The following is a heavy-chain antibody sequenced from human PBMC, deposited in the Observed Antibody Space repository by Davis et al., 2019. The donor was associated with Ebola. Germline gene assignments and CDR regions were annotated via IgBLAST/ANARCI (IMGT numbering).Heavy chain of an antibody. Sequence: MPSETLSLTCTVSGGSISSSSYYWGWIRQPPGKGLEWIGSIYYSGSTYYNPSLKSRVTISVDTSKNQFSLKLSSVTAADIAVYYCARYSGTAMTPWGQGTLVTVSS. D-gene: IGHD5-18*01. V-gene: IGHV4-39*07. CDR2: IYYSGST. J-gene: IGHJ4*02. CDR3: ARYSGTAMTP. CDR1: GGSISSSSYY.